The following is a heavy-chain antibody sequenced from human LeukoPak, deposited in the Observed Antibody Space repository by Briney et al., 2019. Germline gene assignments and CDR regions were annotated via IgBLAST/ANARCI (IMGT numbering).Heavy chain of an antibody. CDR2: MNPNSGNT. CDR1: GGTFSSYA. J-gene: IGHJ3*02. CDR3: ARGINARVPAAKRMHAFDI. V-gene: IGHV1-8*02. D-gene: IGHD2-2*01. Sequence: GASVKVSCKASGGTFSSYAINWVRQATGQGLEWMGWMNPNSGNTGYAQKFQGRVTMTRNTSISTAYMELSSLRSEDTAVYYCARGINARVPAAKRMHAFDIWGQGTMVTVSS.